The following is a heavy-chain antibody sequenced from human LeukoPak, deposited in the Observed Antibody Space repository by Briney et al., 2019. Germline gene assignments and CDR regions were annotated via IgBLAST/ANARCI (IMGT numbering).Heavy chain of an antibody. CDR2: ISGTDSST. D-gene: IGHD4-23*01. V-gene: IGHV3-23*01. CDR1: GFTFSNYA. Sequence: EGSLRLSCAASGFTFSNYAMSWVRQAPGKGPEWVSGISGTDSSTAYADSVTGRFIISRDNSKSTLYLEMNSLRAEDTAVYYCTKQVRWDFDSWGQGTLVTASS. J-gene: IGHJ4*02. CDR3: TKQVRWDFDS.